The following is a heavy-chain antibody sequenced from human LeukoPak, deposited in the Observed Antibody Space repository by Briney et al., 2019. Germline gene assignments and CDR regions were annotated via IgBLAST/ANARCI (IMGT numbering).Heavy chain of an antibody. Sequence: ASVKVSCKASGYTFTSYYMHWVRQAPGQGLEWMGIINPSGGSTSYAQKFQGRVTMTRDMSTSTVYMELSSLRSEDTAVYYCARVAATQYRWFDPWGQGTLVSVSS. D-gene: IGHD2-15*01. J-gene: IGHJ5*02. CDR3: ARVAATQYRWFDP. CDR2: INPSGGST. CDR1: GYTFTSYY. V-gene: IGHV1-46*01.